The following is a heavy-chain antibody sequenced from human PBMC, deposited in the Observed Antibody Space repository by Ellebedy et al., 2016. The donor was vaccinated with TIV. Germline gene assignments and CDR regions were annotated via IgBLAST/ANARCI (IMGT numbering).Heavy chain of an antibody. V-gene: IGHV4-59*12. CDR2: IYYSGST. CDR1: GGSISSYY. D-gene: IGHD3-9*01. J-gene: IGHJ6*02. CDR3: ARTVTAYDKHYYYYGMDV. Sequence: SETLSLXXTVSGGSISSYYWSWIRQPPGKGLEWIGYIYYSGSTYYNPSLKSRVTISVDTSKNQFSLKLSSVTAADTAVYYCARTVTAYDKHYYYYGMDVWGQGTTVTVSS.